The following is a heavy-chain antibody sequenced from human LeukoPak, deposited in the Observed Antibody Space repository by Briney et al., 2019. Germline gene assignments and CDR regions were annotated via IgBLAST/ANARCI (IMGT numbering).Heavy chain of an antibody. CDR2: SST. V-gene: IGHV3-53*05. Sequence: PRGSLRLSCAASGFSVDSHYMSWVRQAPGQGLEWVSVSSTYYADSVEGPCTISRDNTKNTLYLQMNSLRPEDTAVYYCAKLPIYWGQGALVTVSS. CDR1: GFSVDSHY. J-gene: IGHJ4*02. CDR3: AKLPIY. D-gene: IGHD4-23*01.